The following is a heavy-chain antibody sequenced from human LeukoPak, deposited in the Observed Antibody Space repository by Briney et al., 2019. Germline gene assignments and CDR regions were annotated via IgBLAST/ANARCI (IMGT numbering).Heavy chain of an antibody. Sequence: TSETLSLTCIVSGGSISSYYWSWIRQPPGKGLEWIGYIYYSGSTNYNPSLKSRVTISVDTSKNQFSLKLSSVTAADTAVYYCARGYGDFRVEGRYFHSWGQGTLVTVSS. J-gene: IGHJ4*02. CDR2: IYYSGST. CDR1: GGSISSYY. V-gene: IGHV4-59*01. D-gene: IGHD4-17*01. CDR3: ARGYGDFRVEGRYFHS.